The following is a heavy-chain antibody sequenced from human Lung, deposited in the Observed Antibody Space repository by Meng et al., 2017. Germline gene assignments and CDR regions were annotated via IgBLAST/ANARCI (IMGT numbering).Heavy chain of an antibody. Sequence: QGPPPQGGAGLLKPSETPSLTRVVSGGSFSDYYWSWIRQPPGKGLEWIGEINHSGSTNYNPSLESRATISVDTSQNNLSLKLSSVTAADSAVYYCARGPTTMAHDFDYWGQGTLVTVSS. V-gene: IGHV4-34*01. D-gene: IGHD4-11*01. CDR2: INHSGST. CDR1: GGSFSDYY. CDR3: ARGPTTMAHDFDY. J-gene: IGHJ4*02.